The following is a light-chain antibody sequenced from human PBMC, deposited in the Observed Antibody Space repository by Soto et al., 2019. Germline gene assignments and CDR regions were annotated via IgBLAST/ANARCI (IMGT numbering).Light chain of an antibody. Sequence: EIVLTQSPATLSLSPGERATLSCRASQSVDSYLTWYQQKPGQAPRLLIYDVSKRATGIPVRFSGSGSGTDFTLTISSLEPEDVAVYYCQQYNNWPLTFGQGTKVEIK. V-gene: IGKV3-11*01. CDR1: QSVDSY. J-gene: IGKJ1*01. CDR2: DVS. CDR3: QQYNNWPLT.